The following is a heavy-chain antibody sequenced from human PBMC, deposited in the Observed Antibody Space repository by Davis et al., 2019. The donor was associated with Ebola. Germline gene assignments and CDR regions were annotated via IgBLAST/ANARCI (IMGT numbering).Heavy chain of an antibody. CDR1: GFTFSSYA. Sequence: GESLKISCAASGFTFSSYAMNWVRQAPGKGLEWVSGISSSGDSTYYADSVKGRFTISRDNSKNTLYLQMNSLRAEDTAVYYCAKGLGSSGWYYFDYWSQGTLVTVSS. CDR3: AKGLGSSGWYYFDY. D-gene: IGHD6-19*01. J-gene: IGHJ4*02. V-gene: IGHV3-23*01. CDR2: ISSSGDST.